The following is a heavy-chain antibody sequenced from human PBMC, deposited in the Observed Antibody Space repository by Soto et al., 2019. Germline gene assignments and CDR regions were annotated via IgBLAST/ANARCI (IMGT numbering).Heavy chain of an antibody. D-gene: IGHD6-19*01. V-gene: IGHV4-61*01. CDR2: IYYSGST. CDR1: NGSIKTDNYY. CDR3: ARGGWYFDY. Sequence: PSETLSLTCTVSNGSIKTDNYYWSWIRQPPGKGLEWIGYIYYSGSTNYNPSLKSRVTISVDTSKNQFSLKLSSVTAADTAVYYCARGGWYFDYWGQGTLVTVSS. J-gene: IGHJ4*02.